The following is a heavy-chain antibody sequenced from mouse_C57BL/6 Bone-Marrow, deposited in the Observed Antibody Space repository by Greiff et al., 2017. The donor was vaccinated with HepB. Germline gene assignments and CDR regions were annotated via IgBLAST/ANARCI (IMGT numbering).Heavy chain of an antibody. D-gene: IGHD2-4*01. J-gene: IGHJ3*01. CDR3: ARSRSPPYDYGERFAY. CDR1: GYTFTSYD. Sequence: VQLQQSGPELVKPGASVKLSCKASGYTFTSYDINWVKQRPGQGLEWIGWIYPRDGSTKYNEKFKGKATLTVDTSSSTAYMELHSLTSEDSAVYSWARSRSPPYDYGERFAYWGQGTLVTVSA. V-gene: IGHV1-85*01. CDR2: IYPRDGST.